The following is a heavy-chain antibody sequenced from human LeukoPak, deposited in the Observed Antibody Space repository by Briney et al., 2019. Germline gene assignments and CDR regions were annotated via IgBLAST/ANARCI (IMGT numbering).Heavy chain of an antibody. CDR1: GGTFSSYA. Sequence: SVKVSCKASGGTFSSYAISWVRQAPGQGLEWMGGIIPIFGTANYAQKFQGRVTITADESTSTAYMELSSLRAEDTAVYYCAKQGPARIPIVVVTAMAHWGQGTLVTVSS. CDR3: AKQGPARIPIVVVTAMAH. D-gene: IGHD2-21*02. J-gene: IGHJ4*02. V-gene: IGHV1-69*13. CDR2: IIPIFGTA.